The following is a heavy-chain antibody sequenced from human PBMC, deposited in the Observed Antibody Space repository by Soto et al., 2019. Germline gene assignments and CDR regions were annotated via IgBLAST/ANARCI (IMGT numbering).Heavy chain of an antibody. CDR2: INPTDSET. D-gene: IGHD4-17*01. CDR1: GHRFTTYW. Sequence: PRGSLKISCKTSGHRFTTYWISWVRQMPGKGLEYMGKINPTDSETNYSPSFEGHVTFSVDRSTSTAYVRWNSLKASDTAMYYCASPTMTSTSFYYAMDVWGQGTTVTVSS. J-gene: IGHJ6*02. V-gene: IGHV5-10-1*01. CDR3: ASPTMTSTSFYYAMDV.